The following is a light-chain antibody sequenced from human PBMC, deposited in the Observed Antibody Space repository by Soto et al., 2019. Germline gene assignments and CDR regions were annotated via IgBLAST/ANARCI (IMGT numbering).Light chain of an antibody. J-gene: IGKJ1*01. CDR1: QRLTSSY. CDR2: GAT. Sequence: EIVLTQSPGTLSLSPGERATLSCRPSQRLTSSYIAWYQQRPGQAPRLLIYGATTRATGVPDRFSGSGSGTDFTLTISRLEPEDFAVYFCQQYGKSPWTFGQGTKVEIK. CDR3: QQYGKSPWT. V-gene: IGKV3-20*01.